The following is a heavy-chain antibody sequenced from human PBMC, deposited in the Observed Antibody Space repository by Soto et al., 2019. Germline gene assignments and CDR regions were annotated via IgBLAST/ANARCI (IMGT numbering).Heavy chain of an antibody. J-gene: IGHJ3*02. Sequence: EVQLVESGGGLVQPGGSLRLYCAASGFTFSSYWMHWVRQAPGKGLVWVSRINSDGSSTSYADSVKGRFTISRDNAKNTLYLQMNSLRAEDTAVYYCARDWFYYDSSGYYLDAFDIWGQGTMVTVSS. CDR1: GFTFSSYW. CDR3: ARDWFYYDSSGYYLDAFDI. V-gene: IGHV3-74*01. D-gene: IGHD3-22*01. CDR2: INSDGSST.